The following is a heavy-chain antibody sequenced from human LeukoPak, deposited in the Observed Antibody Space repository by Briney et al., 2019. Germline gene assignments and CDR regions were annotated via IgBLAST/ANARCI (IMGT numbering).Heavy chain of an antibody. J-gene: IGHJ4*02. D-gene: IGHD1-20*01. CDR2: INHSGST. Sequence: PSETLSLTCAVYGGSFSGYYWSWIRQPPGKGLEWIGEINHSGSTNYNPSLKSRVTISVDTSKNQYSLKLSSVTAADTAVYYCARGSRISGTTSRGPQSFDYWGQGTLVTVSS. V-gene: IGHV4-34*01. CDR1: GGSFSGYY. CDR3: ARGSRISGTTSRGPQSFDY.